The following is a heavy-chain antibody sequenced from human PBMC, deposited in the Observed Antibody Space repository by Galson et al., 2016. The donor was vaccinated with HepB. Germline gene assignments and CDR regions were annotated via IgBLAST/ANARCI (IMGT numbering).Heavy chain of an antibody. CDR2: LKQDGSEN. Sequence: SLRLSCAASGFTFSNYWMSWVRQAPGKGLECVANLKQDGSENYYVASVMGRFTTSRDNAKNSRYLQMNSLSAEDTAVYYCATGGSRGISDAFGFWGQGTMVTVSS. V-gene: IGHV3-7*01. D-gene: IGHD3-16*01. J-gene: IGHJ3*01. CDR3: ATGGSRGISDAFGF. CDR1: GFTFSNYW.